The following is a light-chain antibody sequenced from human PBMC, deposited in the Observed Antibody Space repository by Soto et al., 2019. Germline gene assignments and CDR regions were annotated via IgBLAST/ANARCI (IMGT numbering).Light chain of an antibody. CDR3: QQYYNTPLT. V-gene: IGKV4-1*01. CDR1: QSVLYSSNNKNY. J-gene: IGKJ4*01. CDR2: WAS. Sequence: DIVMTQSPDSLAVSLGERATINCKSSQSVLYSSNNKNYLAWYQQKPGQPPKLLIYWASTQEFGVPDRFSGSGSGTDFTLTISSLQAEDVAVYYCQQYYNTPLTFGGGTKVEIK.